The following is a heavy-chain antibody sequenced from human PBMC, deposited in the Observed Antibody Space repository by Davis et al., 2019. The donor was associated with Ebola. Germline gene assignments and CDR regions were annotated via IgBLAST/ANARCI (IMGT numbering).Heavy chain of an antibody. J-gene: IGHJ4*02. CDR1: GYNFRTKY. Sequence: ASVKVSCKASGYNFRTKYMNWVRQAPGHGLKWMGVIDPTDGSTTYAQEFQGRVTISADISTSTVYMELSSLTSEDTAIYYCARDRENAYVGNSGPFQYWGQGTLVTVSS. CDR2: IDPTDGST. V-gene: IGHV1-46*01. CDR3: ARDRENAYVGNSGPFQY. D-gene: IGHD4-23*01.